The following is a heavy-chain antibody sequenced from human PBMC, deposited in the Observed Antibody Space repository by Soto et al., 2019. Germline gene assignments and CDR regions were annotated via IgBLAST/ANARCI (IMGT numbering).Heavy chain of an antibody. V-gene: IGHV3-30*03. CDR3: ARGLGADSRLKSHGMDG. D-gene: IGHD3-16*01. Sequence: QVHLVESGGGVVQPGRSLRLSCAASEVNFGGDVMHWVRQAPGKGLEWVAVISSDGTTKYYSDSVKGRFIVSRDNSDKARALQMSSLRPVDTAVYYCARGLGADSRLKSHGMDGWRQGTTVTVSS. J-gene: IGHJ6*02. CDR1: EVNFGGDV. CDR2: ISSDGTTK.